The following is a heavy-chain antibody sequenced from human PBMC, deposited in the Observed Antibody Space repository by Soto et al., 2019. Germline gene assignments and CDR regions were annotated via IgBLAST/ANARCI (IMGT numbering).Heavy chain of an antibody. Sequence: GGSPRLSCAASGFTFSSYWMHWVRQAPGKELVWVSRINSDGSSTSYADSVKGRFTISRDNAKNTLYLQMNSLRAEDTAVYYCAIRASYYDSSGYFDYWGQGTLVTVSS. D-gene: IGHD3-22*01. V-gene: IGHV3-74*01. CDR1: GFTFSSYW. CDR2: INSDGSST. CDR3: AIRASYYDSSGYFDY. J-gene: IGHJ4*02.